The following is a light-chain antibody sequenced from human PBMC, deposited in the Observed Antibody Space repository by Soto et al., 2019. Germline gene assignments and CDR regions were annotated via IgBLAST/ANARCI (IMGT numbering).Light chain of an antibody. V-gene: IGLV3-25*02. J-gene: IGLJ1*01. Sequence: SYELTQTPSVSVSPGQTARITCSGDELSRQYVHWYQQKPGQAPVLVIYKDTERASGIPERFSASSSGTTVTLTISGVRAEDEADYYCQSSDDTGNYYLFGTGTKVTVL. CDR2: KDT. CDR3: QSSDDTGNYYL. CDR1: ELSRQY.